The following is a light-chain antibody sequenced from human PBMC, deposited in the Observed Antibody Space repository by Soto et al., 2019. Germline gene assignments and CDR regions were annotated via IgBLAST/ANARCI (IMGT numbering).Light chain of an antibody. CDR1: QSINNR. V-gene: IGKV1-5*01. J-gene: IGKJ1*01. CDR3: QQFIDGWR. CDR2: DAS. Sequence: IQMTQSPSTLSASIGDRVTITCRASQSINNRLAWYQQMPGKAPNLLIYDASSLESGIPSRFRGSCSKTEFTVTISGLQPDDFQTYYCQQFIDGWRCRQATKVDIK.